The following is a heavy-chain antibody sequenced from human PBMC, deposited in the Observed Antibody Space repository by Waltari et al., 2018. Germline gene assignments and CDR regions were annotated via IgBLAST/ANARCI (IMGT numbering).Heavy chain of an antibody. J-gene: IGHJ4*02. CDR2: ISWNSDSI. CDR3: ATSRGYYFDS. CDR1: GFIFDDYA. V-gene: IGHV3-9*01. Sequence: VQLVESGGGLVQPGWSLRLSCAASGFIFDDYAMHWVRQAPGKGLEWVSGISWNSDSIGYVDSVKGRFTISRDNAKNSLYLQMNSLRAEDTAFYYCATSRGYYFDSWGPGTLVTVSS.